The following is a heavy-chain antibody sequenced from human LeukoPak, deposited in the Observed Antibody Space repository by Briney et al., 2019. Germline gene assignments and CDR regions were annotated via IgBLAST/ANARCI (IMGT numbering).Heavy chain of an antibody. V-gene: IGHV3-74*01. D-gene: IGHD5-12*01. CDR2: VNSAGSDT. J-gene: IGHJ4*02. Sequence: GGSLRLSCAASGFTFSTYWMHWVRQAPGKGLMWVSRVNSAGSDTTYADSVKGRFTIPRDNAKNTLYLQMNSLRAEDTAVYYCVNSPYGGFGLYWGQGTLVTVSS. CDR1: GFTFSTYW. CDR3: VNSPYGGFGLY.